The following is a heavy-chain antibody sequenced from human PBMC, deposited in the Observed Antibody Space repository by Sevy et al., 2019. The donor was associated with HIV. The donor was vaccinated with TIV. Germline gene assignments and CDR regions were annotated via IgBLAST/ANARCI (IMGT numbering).Heavy chain of an antibody. CDR3: TRGCGDPHQHNSSGSYARYHYGMDV. J-gene: IGHJ6*02. D-gene: IGHD6-19*01. CDR2: IYYSGST. CDR1: GGSISSYY. Sequence: SETLSLTCTVSGGSISSYYWSWIRQPPGKGLEWIGYIYYSGSTNYNPSLKSRVTISVDTSKNQFSLKLTSVTAADAAVYYRTRGCGDPHQHNSSGSYARYHYGMDVWGQGTTVTVSS. V-gene: IGHV4-59*01.